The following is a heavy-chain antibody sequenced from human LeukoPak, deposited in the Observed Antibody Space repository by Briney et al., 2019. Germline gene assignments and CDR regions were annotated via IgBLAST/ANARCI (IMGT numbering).Heavy chain of an antibody. V-gene: IGHV1-18*01. Sequence: ASVKVSCKASGYTFTSYGISWVRQAPGQGLEWMGWISAYNGNTNYAQKLQGRVTMTTDTSTSTAYMEPRSLRSDDTAVYYCARVGYDFWSGYYVPGLYGGYNWFDPWGQGTLVTVSS. D-gene: IGHD3-3*01. J-gene: IGHJ5*02. CDR3: ARVGYDFWSGYYVPGLYGGYNWFDP. CDR1: GYTFTSYG. CDR2: ISAYNGNT.